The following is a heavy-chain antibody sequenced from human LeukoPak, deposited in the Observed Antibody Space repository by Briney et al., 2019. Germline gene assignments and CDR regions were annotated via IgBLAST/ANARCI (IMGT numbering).Heavy chain of an antibody. CDR1: GYTFTSYG. V-gene: IGHV1-18*01. CDR3: AREMDCYDSSTPPSY. CDR2: ISAYNGNT. Sequence: ASVKVSCKASGYTFTSYGISWVRQAPGQGLEWMGWISAYNGNTNYAQKLQGRVTMTTDTSTSTAYMELRSLRSDDTAVYYCAREMDCYDSSTPPSYWGQGTLVTVSS. D-gene: IGHD3-22*01. J-gene: IGHJ4*02.